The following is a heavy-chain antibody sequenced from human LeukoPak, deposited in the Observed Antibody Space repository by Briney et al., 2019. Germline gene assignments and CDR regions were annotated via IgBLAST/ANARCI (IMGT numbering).Heavy chain of an antibody. V-gene: IGHV3-21*01. J-gene: IGHJ4*02. CDR1: GFTFSSYS. CDR2: ISSSSSYI. Sequence: GGSLRLSCAASGFTFSSYSMNWVRQAPGKGLEWVSSISSSSSYIYYADPVKGRFTISRDNAKNSLYLQMNSLRAEDTAVYYCARGRSPGIAAAGTEGAFDIWGQGTLVTVSS. CDR3: ARGRSPGIAAAGTEGAFDI. D-gene: IGHD6-13*01.